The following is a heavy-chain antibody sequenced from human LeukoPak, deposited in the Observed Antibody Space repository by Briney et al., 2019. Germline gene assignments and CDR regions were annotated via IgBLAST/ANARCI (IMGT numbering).Heavy chain of an antibody. CDR2: IYYSGST. CDR1: GGSISSSSYY. J-gene: IGHJ4*02. V-gene: IGHV4-39*01. Sequence: SETLSLTCTVSGGSISSSSYYWGWIRQPPGKGLEWIGSIYYSGSTYYNPSLKSRVTISVDTSKNQFSLKLSSVTAADTAVYYCARRITYYSSLYFDYWGQGTLVTVSS. CDR3: ARRITYYSSLYFDY. D-gene: IGHD3-10*01.